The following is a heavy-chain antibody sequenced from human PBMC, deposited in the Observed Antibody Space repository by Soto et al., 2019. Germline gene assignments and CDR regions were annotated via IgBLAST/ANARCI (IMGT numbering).Heavy chain of an antibody. CDR2: INDSGST. Sequence: QVQLQQWGAGLLKPSETLSLTCAVYGGSFSGYYWSWIRQPPGKGLEWIGEINDSGSTNYNPSLKSRVTISVDTSKNQFSLKLSSVTAADTAVYYCARGDPLMTTVTTRIDYWGQGTLVTVSS. CDR3: ARGDPLMTTVTTRIDY. CDR1: GGSFSGYY. J-gene: IGHJ4*02. V-gene: IGHV4-34*01. D-gene: IGHD4-17*01.